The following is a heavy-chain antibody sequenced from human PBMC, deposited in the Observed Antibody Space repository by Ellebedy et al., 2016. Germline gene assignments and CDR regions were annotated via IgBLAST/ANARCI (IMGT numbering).Heavy chain of an antibody. CDR2: IYPGDSDT. V-gene: IGHV5-51*01. D-gene: IGHD2-15*01. CDR1: GYSFTSYW. Sequence: GGSLRLSXKGSGYSFTSYWIGWVRQLPGKGLEWMGIIYPGDSDTRYSPSFQGQVTISADKSISTAYLQWSSLKASDTAMYYCARQGLVVAATSYYYGMDVWGQGTTVTVSS. J-gene: IGHJ6*02. CDR3: ARQGLVVAATSYYYGMDV.